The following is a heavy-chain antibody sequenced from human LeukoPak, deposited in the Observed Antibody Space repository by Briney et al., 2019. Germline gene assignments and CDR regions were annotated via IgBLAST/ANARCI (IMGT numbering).Heavy chain of an antibody. V-gene: IGHV5-51*01. CDR3: ARRQYGDYSFDY. CDR1: GYTFTNYW. J-gene: IGHJ4*02. Sequence: GESLKISCKGSGYTFTNYWIGWVRQMPGKGLEWVGLIYPSDSDTRYSPSFQGQVTISADKSISTAYLQWSSLKASDTALYYCARRQYGDYSFDYWGQGALVTVSS. D-gene: IGHD4-17*01. CDR2: IYPSDSDT.